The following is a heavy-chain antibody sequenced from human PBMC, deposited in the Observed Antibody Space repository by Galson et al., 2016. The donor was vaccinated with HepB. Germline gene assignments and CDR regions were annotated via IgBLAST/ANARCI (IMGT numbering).Heavy chain of an antibody. V-gene: IGHV5-10-1*01. Sequence: QSGAEVKKPGESLRISCKASGYSFTSYWITWVRQMPGKGLEWMGRIDPGDSYTRYSPSFQGHVTISADKSLTTVYLQWNGLRASDTAIYYCARHCSGGSCYHPDYWGQGTLVTVSS. CDR3: ARHCSGGSCYHPDY. D-gene: IGHD2-15*01. CDR2: IDPGDSYT. CDR1: GYSFTSYW. J-gene: IGHJ4*02.